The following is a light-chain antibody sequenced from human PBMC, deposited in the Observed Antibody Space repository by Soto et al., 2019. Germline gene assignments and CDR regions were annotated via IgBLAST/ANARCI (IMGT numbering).Light chain of an antibody. CDR1: QGISTY. CDR3: QQLNGYVALT. CDR2: DAS. J-gene: IGKJ4*01. V-gene: IGKV1-9*01. Sequence: DIQLTQSPSVLYASGGDRVTITCRASQGISTYVAGYQQRPGKAPKLLIYDASTLQSGVPSRLSGSRSGTEITLTISSLQPEDFATYYCQQLNGYVALTFGGGTKVDI.